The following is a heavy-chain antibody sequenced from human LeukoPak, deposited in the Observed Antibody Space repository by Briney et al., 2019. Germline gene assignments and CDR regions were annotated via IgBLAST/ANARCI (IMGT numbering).Heavy chain of an antibody. CDR2: ISYDGSNK. V-gene: IGHV3-30-3*01. Sequence: GRSLRLSCAASGFTFSSYAMHWVRQAPGKGLEWVAVISYDGSNKYYADSVKGRFTISRDNSKNTLYLQMNSLRAEDTAVYYCARDRIHGSGSYYLDYWGQGTLVTVSS. CDR1: GFTFSSYA. D-gene: IGHD3-10*01. J-gene: IGHJ4*02. CDR3: ARDRIHGSGSYYLDY.